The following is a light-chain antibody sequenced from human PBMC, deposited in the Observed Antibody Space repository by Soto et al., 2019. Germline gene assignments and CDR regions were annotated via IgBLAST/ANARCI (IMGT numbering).Light chain of an antibody. J-gene: IGKJ1*01. V-gene: IGKV1-39*01. Sequence: DIQMTQSPSSLSASVGDRVTITCRASQTINNDLCWYQQKPGKAPKLLIFAASSLQSGVPSRFSASGSGTDFTLTISSLQPEDFETYHCQQSYSTPWTFGQGTKVDIK. CDR2: AAS. CDR3: QQSYSTPWT. CDR1: QTINND.